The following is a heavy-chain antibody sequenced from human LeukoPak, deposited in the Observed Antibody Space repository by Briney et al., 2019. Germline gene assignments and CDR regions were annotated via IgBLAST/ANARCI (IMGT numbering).Heavy chain of an antibody. J-gene: IGHJ4*02. D-gene: IGHD3-10*01. Sequence: GGSLRLSCAASGFTFSSYAMMWARQAPGKGLEWVSSITGSGDGTYYADSVRGRFTISRDNSKNTLYLQVNSLRAEDTAVYFCVKGFVHPTYYFEYWGQGTLVTVSS. CDR3: VKGFVHPTYYFEY. CDR1: GFTFSSYA. CDR2: ITGSGDGT. V-gene: IGHV3-23*01.